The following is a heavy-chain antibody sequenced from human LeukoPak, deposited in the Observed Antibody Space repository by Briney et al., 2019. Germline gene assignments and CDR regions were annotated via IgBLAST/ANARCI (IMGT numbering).Heavy chain of an antibody. J-gene: IGHJ4*02. Sequence: PGGSLRLSCAASGFTFSSYNMSWVRQAPGKGLEWVSAISGSGGSTYSADSVKGRFTISRDNSKNTLYLQMNSLRAEDTAVYYCAKDGMYSSSSSYYFDYWGQGTLVTVSS. D-gene: IGHD6-6*01. CDR2: ISGSGGST. V-gene: IGHV3-23*01. CDR1: GFTFSSYN. CDR3: AKDGMYSSSSSYYFDY.